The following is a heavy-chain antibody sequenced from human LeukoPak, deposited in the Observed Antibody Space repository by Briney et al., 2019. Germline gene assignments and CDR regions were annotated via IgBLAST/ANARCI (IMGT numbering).Heavy chain of an antibody. J-gene: IGHJ4*02. Sequence: PSETLSLTCTVSGGSISSSSYYWGWIRQPPGKGLEWIGSIYYSGSTYYNPSLKSRVTISVDTSKNQFSLKLSSVTAADTAVYYCARDLGGVDGYNYFDHWGQGTLVTVSS. CDR2: IYYSGST. CDR3: ARDLGGVDGYNYFDH. CDR1: GGSISSSSYY. D-gene: IGHD5-24*01. V-gene: IGHV4-39*07.